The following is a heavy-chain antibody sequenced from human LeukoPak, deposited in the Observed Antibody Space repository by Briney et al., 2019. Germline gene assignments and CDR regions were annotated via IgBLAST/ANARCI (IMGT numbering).Heavy chain of an antibody. D-gene: IGHD3-22*01. CDR3: AGRPTYDSSGYYFDY. V-gene: IGHV4-34*01. CDR2: INHSGST. CDR1: GGSFSGYY. J-gene: IGHJ4*02. Sequence: SETLSLTCAVYGGSFSGYYWSWIRQPPGKGLEWIGEINHSGSTNYNPSLKSRVTISVDTSKNQFSLKLSSVTAADTAVYYCAGRPTYDSSGYYFDYWGQGTLVTVSS.